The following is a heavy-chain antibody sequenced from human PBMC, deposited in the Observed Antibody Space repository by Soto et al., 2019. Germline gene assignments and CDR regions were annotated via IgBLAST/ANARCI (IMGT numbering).Heavy chain of an antibody. CDR3: ARDASFYSGYDLLDYYYGMDV. J-gene: IGHJ6*02. CDR1: GFTFSSYA. D-gene: IGHD5-12*01. CDR2: ISYDGSNK. Sequence: ESGGGVVQPGRSLRLSCAASGFTFSSYAMHWVRQAPGKGLEWVAVISYDGSNKYYADSVKGRFTISRDNSKNTLYLQMNSLRAEDTAVYYCARDASFYSGYDLLDYYYGMDVWGQGTTVTVSS. V-gene: IGHV3-30-3*01.